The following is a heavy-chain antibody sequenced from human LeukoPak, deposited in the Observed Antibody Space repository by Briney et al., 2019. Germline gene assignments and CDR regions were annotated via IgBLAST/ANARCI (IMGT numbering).Heavy chain of an antibody. CDR1: GGSISSSNC. D-gene: IGHD6-13*01. Sequence: MPSETLSLTCAVSGGSISSSNCWSWVRQPPGKGLEWIGEIYHSGSTNYNPSLKSRVTISVDKSKNQFSLKLSSVTAADTAVYYCATSPRIAAAGYGMDVWGQGTTVTVSS. J-gene: IGHJ6*02. CDR2: IYHSGST. CDR3: ATSPRIAAAGYGMDV. V-gene: IGHV4-4*02.